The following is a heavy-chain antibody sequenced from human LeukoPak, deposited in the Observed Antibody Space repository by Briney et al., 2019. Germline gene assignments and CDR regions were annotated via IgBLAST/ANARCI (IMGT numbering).Heavy chain of an antibody. CDR1: GFTFSSYG. CDR3: ARGRPFNYFDY. V-gene: IGHV3-33*01. Sequence: GRSLRLSCAASGFTFSSYGMHWVRQAPGKGLEWVAVIWYDGSNKYYADSVKGRSTISRDNSKNTLYLQMNSLRAEDTAVYYCARGRPFNYFDYWGQGTLVTVSS. J-gene: IGHJ4*02. CDR2: IWYDGSNK.